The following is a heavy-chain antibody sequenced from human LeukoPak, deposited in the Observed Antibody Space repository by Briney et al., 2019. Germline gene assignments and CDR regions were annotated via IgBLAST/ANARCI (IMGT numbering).Heavy chain of an antibody. CDR3: ARDYGPIAAAGTEYYYYGLDV. V-gene: IGHV1-18*01. CDR2: ISAYNGDT. CDR1: GYTFTSYG. Sequence: GASVKVSCKASGYTFTSYGTSWVRQAPGQGLEWMGWISAYNGDTNYAQKLQGRVTMTTDTSTSTAYMELRSLRSDDTAVYYCARDYGPIAAAGTEYYYYGLDVWGQGTTVTVSS. J-gene: IGHJ6*02. D-gene: IGHD6-13*01.